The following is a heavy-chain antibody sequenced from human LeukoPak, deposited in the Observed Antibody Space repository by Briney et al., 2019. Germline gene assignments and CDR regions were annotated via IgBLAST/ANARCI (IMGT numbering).Heavy chain of an antibody. CDR3: ARYSSSWFRATHYYMDV. V-gene: IGHV4-4*07. Sequence: PSESLSLTCTVSGGSISSYYWSWIRQPAGKGLEWIGRIYTSGSTNYNPSLKSRVTMSVDTSKNQFSLKLSSVTAADTAVYYCARYSSSWFRATHYYMDVWGKGTTVTVSS. D-gene: IGHD6-13*01. CDR1: GGSISSYY. J-gene: IGHJ6*03. CDR2: IYTSGST.